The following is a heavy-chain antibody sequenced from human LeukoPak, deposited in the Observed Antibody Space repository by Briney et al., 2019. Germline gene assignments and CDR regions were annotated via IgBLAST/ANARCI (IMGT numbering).Heavy chain of an antibody. CDR3: AKDRNMVRGVFDY. Sequence: GRSLRLSCAASGFTFSSYAMHWVRQAPGKGLEWVAVISYDGSNKYYADSVKGRFTISRDNSKNTLYLQMNSLRAEDTAVYYCAKDRNMVRGVFDYWGQGTLVTVSS. J-gene: IGHJ4*02. V-gene: IGHV3-30-3*01. CDR1: GFTFSSYA. D-gene: IGHD3-10*01. CDR2: ISYDGSNK.